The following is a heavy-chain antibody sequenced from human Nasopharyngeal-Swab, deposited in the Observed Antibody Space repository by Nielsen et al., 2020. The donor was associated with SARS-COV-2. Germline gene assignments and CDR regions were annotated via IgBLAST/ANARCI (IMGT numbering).Heavy chain of an antibody. CDR1: GFTFSSYA. J-gene: IGHJ3*02. CDR3: AKGRSNRDAFDI. V-gene: IGHV3-23*01. Sequence: GKSLKISCAASGFTFSSYAMSWVRQAPGKGLEWVSAISGSGGSTYYADSVKGRFTISRDNSKNTLYLQMNSLRAEDTAVYYCAKGRSNRDAFDIWGQGTMVTVSS. D-gene: IGHD1-14*01. CDR2: ISGSGGST.